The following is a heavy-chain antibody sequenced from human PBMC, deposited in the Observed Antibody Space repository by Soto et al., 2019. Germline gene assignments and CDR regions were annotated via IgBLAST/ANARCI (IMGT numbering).Heavy chain of an antibody. J-gene: IGHJ5*02. CDR1: GYTFTSYG. CDR2: ISAYNGNT. D-gene: IGHD6-19*01. V-gene: IGHV1-18*01. Sequence: QVQLVQSGAEVKKPGASVKVSCKASGYTFTSYGISWVRQAPGQGLEWMGWISAYNGNTNYAQKLQGRITMTTDTTTSTADMELRSLRSDDTAVYYFVRWVAGTYSNWFDPWGQGTLVTVSS. CDR3: VRWVAGTYSNWFDP.